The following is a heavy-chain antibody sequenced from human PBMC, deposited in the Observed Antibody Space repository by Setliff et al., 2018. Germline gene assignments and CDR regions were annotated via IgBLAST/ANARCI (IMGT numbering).Heavy chain of an antibody. Sequence: GGSLRLSCATSGFTFSTSAMHWLRQSPDNRLEWLAYIHYGGGHIQYADSVKGRFTVSRDNAMDTLYVQMNTLGPEDTAVYYCMNWDGAFWGRGTLVTVSS. CDR3: MNWDGAF. CDR1: GFTFSTSA. CDR2: IHYGGGHI. J-gene: IGHJ4*02. D-gene: IGHD1-26*01. V-gene: IGHV3-30*02.